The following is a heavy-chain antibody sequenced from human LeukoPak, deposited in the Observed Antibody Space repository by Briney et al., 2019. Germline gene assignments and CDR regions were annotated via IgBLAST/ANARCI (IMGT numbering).Heavy chain of an antibody. J-gene: IGHJ1*01. CDR3: AKDGRVGATYAEYFQH. D-gene: IGHD1-26*01. V-gene: IGHV3-23*01. Sequence: SGGSLRLSCAASGFTFSSYAMSWVRQAPGKGLEWVSAISGSGGSTYYADSVKGRFTISRDNSKNTLYLQMNSLRAEDTAVYYCAKDGRVGATYAEYFQHWGQGTLVTVSS. CDR1: GFTFSSYA. CDR2: ISGSGGST.